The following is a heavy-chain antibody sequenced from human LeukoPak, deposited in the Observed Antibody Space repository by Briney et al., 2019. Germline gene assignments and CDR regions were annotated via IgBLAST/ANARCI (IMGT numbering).Heavy chain of an antibody. D-gene: IGHD6-19*01. J-gene: IGHJ4*02. CDR1: GGSISSYY. Sequence: SETLSLTCTVSGGSISSYYWGWIRQPPGKGLEWIGSIYHSGSTYYNPSLKSRVTISVDTSKNQFSLKLSSVTAADTAVYYCARVSISGSGWYMDYWGQGTLVTVSS. CDR3: ARVSISGSGWYMDY. CDR2: IYHSGST. V-gene: IGHV4-38-2*02.